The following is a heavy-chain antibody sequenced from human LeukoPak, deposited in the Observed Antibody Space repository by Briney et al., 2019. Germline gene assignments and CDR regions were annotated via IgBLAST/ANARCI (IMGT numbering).Heavy chain of an antibody. CDR2: ISSSSSTI. Sequence: GGSLRLSCAASGFAFSNYNMNWVRQAPGKGLEWVSYISSSSSTIYYADSVKGRFTISRDNAKNSLYLQMNSLRAEDTAVYYCARDGIHPPYCYYYMDVWGKGTTVTVSS. D-gene: IGHD1-14*01. CDR1: GFAFSNYN. J-gene: IGHJ6*03. CDR3: ARDGIHPPYCYYYMDV. V-gene: IGHV3-48*01.